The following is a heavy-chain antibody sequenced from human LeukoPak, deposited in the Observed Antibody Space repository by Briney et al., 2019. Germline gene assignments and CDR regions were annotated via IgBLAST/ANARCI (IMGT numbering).Heavy chain of an antibody. V-gene: IGHV1-2*06. D-gene: IGHD7-27*01. CDR2: INPNSGDT. Sequence: ASVKVSCKASGYTFTGYHMHWVRQAPGQGLEWMGRINPNSGDTNYAQKFQGRVAMTRDTSISTAFMELTRLRSDDTAVYYCARTGEPDAYYGMDVWGQGTTVTVSS. J-gene: IGHJ6*02. CDR3: ARTGEPDAYYGMDV. CDR1: GYTFTGYH.